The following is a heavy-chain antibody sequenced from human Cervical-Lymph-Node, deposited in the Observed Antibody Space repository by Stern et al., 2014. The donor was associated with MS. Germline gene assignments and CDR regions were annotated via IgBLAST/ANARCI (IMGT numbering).Heavy chain of an antibody. D-gene: IGHD4-17*01. V-gene: IGHV1-69*01. Sequence: VQLVESGAEVKKPGSSVKVSCKASGGTFSNYATSWVRQAPGQGLEWMGGIVTPFGKPNYAQKFQGRVTITADESTSTAYMDLSSLRSEDTAVYYCASPLTATSVPFGYYGMDVWGQGTTVTVS. CDR3: ASPLTATSVPFGYYGMDV. CDR1: GGTFSNYA. CDR2: IVTPFGKP. J-gene: IGHJ6*02.